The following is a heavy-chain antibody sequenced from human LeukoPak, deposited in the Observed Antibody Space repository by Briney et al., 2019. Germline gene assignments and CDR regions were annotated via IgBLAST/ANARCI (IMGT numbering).Heavy chain of an antibody. CDR1: GFTVSTCY. D-gene: IGHD2-2*01. V-gene: IGHV3-53*01. Sequence: GGSLRLSSAASGFTVSTCYMTWARQAPGKGLECVSVIYSGGSTYYADSVKGRFTVSRDNSKNTLYLQMNSLRAEDTAMYYCARGRGYCTYTTCLRPFDYWGQGTLVTVSS. CDR3: ARGRGYCTYTTCLRPFDY. CDR2: IYSGGST. J-gene: IGHJ4*02.